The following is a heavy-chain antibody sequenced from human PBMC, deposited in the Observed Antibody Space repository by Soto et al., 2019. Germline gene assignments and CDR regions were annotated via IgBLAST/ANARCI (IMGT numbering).Heavy chain of an antibody. Sequence: GGPLRHSCAASGFTFSSYWMSWVSKAPGKGLEWVANIKQDGSEKYYVDSVKGRFTISRDNAKNSLYLQMNSLRAEDTAVYYCARDHKYYYDSSGYYRRNYWGQGTLVTVS. D-gene: IGHD3-22*01. V-gene: IGHV3-7*01. J-gene: IGHJ4*02. CDR2: IKQDGSEK. CDR1: GFTFSSYW. CDR3: ARDHKYYYDSSGYYRRNY.